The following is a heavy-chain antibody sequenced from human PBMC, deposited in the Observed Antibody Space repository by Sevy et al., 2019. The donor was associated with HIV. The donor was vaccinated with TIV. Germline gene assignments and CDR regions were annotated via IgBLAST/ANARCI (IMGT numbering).Heavy chain of an antibody. J-gene: IGHJ5*02. D-gene: IGHD2-15*01. Sequence: ASVKVSCKASGYTFTGYYMHWVRQAPGRGLEWMGWINPNSGGTNYAQKFQGRVTMTRDTSISTAYMELSRLRSDDTAGYYCARERVYCSGGSCKPGGWFDPWGQGTLVTVSS. V-gene: IGHV1-2*02. CDR3: ARERVYCSGGSCKPGGWFDP. CDR2: INPNSGGT. CDR1: GYTFTGYY.